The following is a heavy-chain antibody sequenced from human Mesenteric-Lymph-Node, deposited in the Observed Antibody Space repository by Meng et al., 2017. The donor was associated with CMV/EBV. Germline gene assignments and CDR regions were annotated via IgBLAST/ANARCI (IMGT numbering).Heavy chain of an antibody. CDR3: ARLDCSSTNCYCDY. D-gene: IGHD2-2*01. Sequence: SETLSLTCAVSGASISSSNWWSWVRQPPGKGLEWIGEIYHTGATNYNPSLRSRVTISIDKSKNQFSLRLSSVTAADTAVYYCARLDCSSTNCYCDYWGQGTLVTVSS. CDR1: GASISSSNW. J-gene: IGHJ4*02. CDR2: IYHTGAT. V-gene: IGHV4-4*02.